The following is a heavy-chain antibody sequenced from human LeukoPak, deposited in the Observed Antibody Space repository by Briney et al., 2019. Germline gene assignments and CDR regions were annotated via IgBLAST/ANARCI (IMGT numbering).Heavy chain of an antibody. CDR3: ARRGSITMLVASFDF. CDR1: GGSISSSSSY. J-gene: IGHJ4*02. D-gene: IGHD3-10*02. CDR2: ISYSGTT. Sequence: PGTLSLTCTVSGGSISSSSSYWGWIRQPPGKGREWSGSISYSGTTYYNPSLKSRVTMSVDTSKNQFSLKMSSVTAADTAIYYCARRGSITMLVASFDFWGQGTLVTVSS. V-gene: IGHV4-39*01.